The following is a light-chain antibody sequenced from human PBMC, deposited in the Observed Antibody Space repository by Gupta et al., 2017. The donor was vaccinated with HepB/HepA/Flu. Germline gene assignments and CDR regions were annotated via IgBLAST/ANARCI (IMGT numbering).Light chain of an antibody. CDR1: EAVNSNY. CDR3: QQYGSWPVA. V-gene: IGKV3-20*01. CDR2: DAP. J-gene: IGKJ3*01. Sequence: EIVLTQSPDTLSLFPGERATLSCRASEAVNSNYVAWYQQKPGQAPRLLIFDAPARATGIPDKFIGSVSGTEFTLTITRLEPDDFAVYYCQQYGSWPVAFGHGTKIHIK.